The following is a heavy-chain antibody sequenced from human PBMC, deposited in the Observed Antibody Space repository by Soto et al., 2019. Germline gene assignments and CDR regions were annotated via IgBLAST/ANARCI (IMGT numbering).Heavy chain of an antibody. Sequence: EVQLLESGGALVQPGGSLRLSSAAYGFRFNSYAISWLREAPGKGLEWVSALSGTGDSSDYANSVKGRFTISKDESKTTLYLQMSSLRAEDTAVYYCAKDNGNYGSGTFSHWGQGTLVTVSS. J-gene: IGHJ4*02. V-gene: IGHV3-23*01. D-gene: IGHD3-10*01. CDR1: GFRFNSYA. CDR2: LSGTGDSS. CDR3: AKDNGNYGSGTFSH.